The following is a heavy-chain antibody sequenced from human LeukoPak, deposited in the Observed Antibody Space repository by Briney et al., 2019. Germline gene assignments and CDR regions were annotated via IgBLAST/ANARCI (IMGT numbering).Heavy chain of an antibody. Sequence: GESLKISCKGSAYSFTSYWIGWVRQMPGKGLEWMGIIYPGDSDTRYSPSFQGQVTISADKSISTAYLRWSSLKASDTAMYYCARLNGYNPYYYYYMDVWGKGTTVTVSS. CDR1: AYSFTSYW. D-gene: IGHD5-24*01. CDR3: ARLNGYNPYYYYYMDV. CDR2: IYPGDSDT. J-gene: IGHJ6*03. V-gene: IGHV5-51*01.